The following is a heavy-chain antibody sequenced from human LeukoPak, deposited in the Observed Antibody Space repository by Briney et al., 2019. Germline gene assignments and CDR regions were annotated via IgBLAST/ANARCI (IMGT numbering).Heavy chain of an antibody. CDR3: ASRLYCSSTSCPGRANYYYYMDV. D-gene: IGHD2-2*01. Sequence: ASVKVSCKASGGTFSSYAISWVRQAPGQGLEWMGGIIPIFGTANYAQKFQGRVTITADESTSTAYMELSSLRSEDTAVYYCASRLYCSSTSCPGRANYYYYMDVWGKGTTVTVSS. CDR1: GGTFSSYA. V-gene: IGHV1-69*13. CDR2: IIPIFGTA. J-gene: IGHJ6*03.